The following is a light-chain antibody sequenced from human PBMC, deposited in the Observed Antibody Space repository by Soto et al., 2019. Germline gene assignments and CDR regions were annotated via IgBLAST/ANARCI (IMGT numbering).Light chain of an antibody. Sequence: EIQMTQSPASLSSSVGERVTITCRASQSISSYLTWYQQKPGKAPKLLIYDSSSVQSGVPARFSGSGSGTDFTLTISSLQPEDFATYYCQQSYSTLPCTFGEGTKVEIK. CDR1: QSISSY. CDR2: DSS. V-gene: IGKV1-39*01. J-gene: IGKJ1*01. CDR3: QQSYSTLPCT.